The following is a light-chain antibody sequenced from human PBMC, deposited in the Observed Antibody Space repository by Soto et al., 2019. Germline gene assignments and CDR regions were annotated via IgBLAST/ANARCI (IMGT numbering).Light chain of an antibody. CDR1: SSNIGAGFD. V-gene: IGLV1-40*01. CDR3: QSYDSSLSGSI. J-gene: IGLJ2*01. CDR2: GKN. Sequence: QSVLPQPPSLSGAPGQRVTISCTGGSSNIGAGFDVHWYQQLPGTAPKHLIFGKNNRPSWVPDRFSGSKSGTSASLAITGLQAEDEGDYYCQSYDSSLSGSIFGGGTKLTVL.